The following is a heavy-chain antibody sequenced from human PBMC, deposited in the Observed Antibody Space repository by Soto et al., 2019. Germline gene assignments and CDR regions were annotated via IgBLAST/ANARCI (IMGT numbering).Heavy chain of an antibody. CDR2: IYQTGSI. CDR3: VRGNDNYDFWNNWSLDP. Sequence: PSETLSLTCAVSGGSINNNFWSGVRQPPGKGLEWIGEIYQTGSINYNPSLRSRVTISVGKSKNQLSLKVDSVTAADTAFYYCVRGNDNYDFWNNWSLDPWGQGTLVTVSS. D-gene: IGHD3-3*01. J-gene: IGHJ5*02. V-gene: IGHV4-4*02. CDR1: GGSINNNFW.